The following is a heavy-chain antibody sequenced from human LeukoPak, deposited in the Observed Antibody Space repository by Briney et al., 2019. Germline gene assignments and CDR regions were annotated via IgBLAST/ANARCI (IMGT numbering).Heavy chain of an antibody. CDR1: GYTFTSYG. CDR3: ARAPPYISKDIVVVPAVGLDY. CDR2: ISAYNGNT. D-gene: IGHD2-2*01. V-gene: IGHV1-18*01. Sequence: ASVKVSCKASGYTFTSYGISWVRQAPGQGLEWMGWISAYNGNTNYAQKLQGRVTMTTDTSTSTAYMELRSLRSDDTAVYYCARAPPYISKDIVVVPAVGLDYWGQGTLVTVSS. J-gene: IGHJ4*02.